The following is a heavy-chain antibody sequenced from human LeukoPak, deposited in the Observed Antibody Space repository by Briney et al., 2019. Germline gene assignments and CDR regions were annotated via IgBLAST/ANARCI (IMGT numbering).Heavy chain of an antibody. J-gene: IGHJ5*02. D-gene: IGHD2/OR15-2a*01. V-gene: IGHV1-18*01. CDR2: ISAYNGNT. CDR3: ARARQIVTPIPIGFDP. Sequence: GASVKVSCKASGYTFTSYGISWVRQAPGRGLEWMGWISAYNGNTNYAQKLQGRVTMTTDTSTSTAYMELRSLRSDDTAVYYCARARQIVTPIPIGFDPWGQGTLVTVSS. CDR1: GYTFTSYG.